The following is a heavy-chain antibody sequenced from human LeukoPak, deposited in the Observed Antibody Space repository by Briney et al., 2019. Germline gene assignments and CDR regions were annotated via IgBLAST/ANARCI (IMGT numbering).Heavy chain of an antibody. CDR3: AKSSADYFYDSSGYYVDFDY. V-gene: IGHV3-23*01. D-gene: IGHD3-22*01. CDR2: ISGSGDYI. CDR1: GFTFRLYA. J-gene: IGHJ4*02. Sequence: GGSLRLSCAVSGFTFRLYAMTWVRQALGKGLEWVSTISGSGDYIYYADSVKGRFTISRDNSKNTLYVQMNSLRAEDTAVYCCAKSSADYFYDSSGYYVDFDYWGQGTLVTVSS.